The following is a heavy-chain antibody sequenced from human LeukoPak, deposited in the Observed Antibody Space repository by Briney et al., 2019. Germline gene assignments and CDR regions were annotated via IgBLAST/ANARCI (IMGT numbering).Heavy chain of an antibody. D-gene: IGHD3-16*02. CDR3: ARGGAGPNYDYVWGSYRPTRYYFDY. V-gene: IGHV4-31*11. J-gene: IGHJ4*02. CDR2: IYYSGST. Sequence: SETLSLTCAVSGGSITSDDYSWNWIRQPPGKGLEWIGYIYYSGSTYYNPSLKSRVTISVDTSKNQFSLKLSSVTAADTAVYYCARGGAGPNYDYVWGSYRPTRYYFDYWGQGTLVTVSS. CDR1: GGSITSDDYS.